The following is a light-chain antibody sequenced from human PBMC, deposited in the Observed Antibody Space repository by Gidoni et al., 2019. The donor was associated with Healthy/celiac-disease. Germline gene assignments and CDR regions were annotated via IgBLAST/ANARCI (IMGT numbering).Light chain of an antibody. CDR3: QPYNSYTWT. CDR2: KAS. CDR1: QSISSW. V-gene: IGKV1-5*03. Sequence: DIQMTQSPSNLSASVGDRVTITCRASQSISSWLAWYQQKPGKAPKLLIYKASSLESGVPSRFSVSGSGTEFTLTISSLQPDDFAPYYCQPYNSYTWTFGQGTKVEIK. J-gene: IGKJ1*01.